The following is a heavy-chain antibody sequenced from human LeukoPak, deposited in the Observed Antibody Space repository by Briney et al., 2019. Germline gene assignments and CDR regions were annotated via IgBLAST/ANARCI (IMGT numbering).Heavy chain of an antibody. CDR3: ARAGLVVVVAATLSWFDP. V-gene: IGHV3-21*01. Sequence: WGSLRLSCAASGFTFSSYSMNWVRQAPRAGLGLVSSISSSSSYIYYADSVKSRFTISRDNAKNSLYLQMNSLRAEDTAVYYCARAGLVVVVAATLSWFDPWGQGTLVTVSS. CDR2: ISSSSSYI. CDR1: GFTFSSYS. D-gene: IGHD2-15*01. J-gene: IGHJ5*02.